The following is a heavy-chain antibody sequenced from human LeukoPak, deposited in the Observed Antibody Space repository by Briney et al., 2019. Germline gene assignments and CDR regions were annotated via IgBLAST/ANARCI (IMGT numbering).Heavy chain of an antibody. CDR3: ARCPAHYYGMDV. Sequence: SETLSLTCTVSGGSIRGSTYYWGWIRQPPGKGLEWIGNIYYSGITNYNPSLKSRVTMSVDTSKNQFSLKLSSVTAADTAVYYCARCPAHYYGMDVWGQGTTVTVSS. CDR1: GGSIRGSTYY. V-gene: IGHV4-39*07. J-gene: IGHJ6*02. CDR2: IYYSGIT.